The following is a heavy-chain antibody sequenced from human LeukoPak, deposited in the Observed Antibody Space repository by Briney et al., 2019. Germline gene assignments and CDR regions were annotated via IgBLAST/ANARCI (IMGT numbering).Heavy chain of an antibody. D-gene: IGHD1-26*01. J-gene: IGHJ4*02. CDR2: INPNSGGT. Sequence: GASVKVSCKASGYTFTDYYIHWVRQAPGQGLEWMGWINPNSGGTDYTQKFQGRVTMTRDTSISTAYMELSRLRSDDTALYYCARDPWELWKYYFDYWGQGTLVTVSS. V-gene: IGHV1-2*02. CDR1: GYTFTDYY. CDR3: ARDPWELWKYYFDY.